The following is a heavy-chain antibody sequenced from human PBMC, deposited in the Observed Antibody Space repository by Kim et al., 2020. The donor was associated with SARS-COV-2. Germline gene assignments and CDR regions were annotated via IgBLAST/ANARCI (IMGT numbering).Heavy chain of an antibody. CDR3: ARESYYGSGRSQFEY. D-gene: IGHD3-10*01. V-gene: IGHV3-53*01. J-gene: IGHJ4*02. Sequence: DSVRGRFTISRDDSKNTLFLQMNSLRGEDTAVYYCARESYYGSGRSQFEYWGQGTLVTVSS.